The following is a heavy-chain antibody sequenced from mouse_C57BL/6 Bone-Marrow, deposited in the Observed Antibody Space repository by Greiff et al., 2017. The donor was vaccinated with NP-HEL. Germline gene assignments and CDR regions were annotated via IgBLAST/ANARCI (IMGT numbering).Heavy chain of an antibody. Sequence: VQLKESGPELVKPGASVKLSCKASGYTFTSYDINWVKQRPGQGLEWIGWIYPRDGSTKYNEKFKGKATLTVDTSSSTAYMELHSLTSEDSAVYFCARDYSNFFWGQGTLVTVSA. J-gene: IGHJ3*01. CDR3: ARDYSNFF. CDR2: IYPRDGST. CDR1: GYTFTSYD. V-gene: IGHV1-85*01. D-gene: IGHD2-5*01.